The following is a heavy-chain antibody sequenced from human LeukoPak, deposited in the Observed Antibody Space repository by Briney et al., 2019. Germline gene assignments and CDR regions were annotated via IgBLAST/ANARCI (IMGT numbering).Heavy chain of an antibody. D-gene: IGHD3-3*01. CDR3: AGASPDGFYVY. J-gene: IGHJ4*02. CDR2: ITNNGGYT. Sequence: GGSLGLSCAASGFSFSSSAMHWVRQAPGKGLEYVSAITNNGGYTYYANSVKSRFTISRDNSKNTLYLQMGSLRTEDTAVYYCAGASPDGFYVYWGQGTLVTVSS. V-gene: IGHV3-64*01. CDR1: GFSFSSSA.